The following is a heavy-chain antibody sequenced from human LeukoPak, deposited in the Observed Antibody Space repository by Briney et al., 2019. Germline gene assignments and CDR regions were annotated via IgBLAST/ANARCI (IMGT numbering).Heavy chain of an antibody. D-gene: IGHD2-2*01. CDR2: IIPIFGTA. CDR3: ARGVVVVQGPRAFDI. Sequence: ASVKVSCKASGYTFTSYYMHWVRQAPGQGLEWMGGIIPIFGTANYAQKFQGRVTITTDESTSTAYMELSSLRSEDTAVYYCARGVVVVQGPRAFDIWGQGTMVTVSS. CDR1: GYTFTSYY. J-gene: IGHJ3*02. V-gene: IGHV1-69*05.